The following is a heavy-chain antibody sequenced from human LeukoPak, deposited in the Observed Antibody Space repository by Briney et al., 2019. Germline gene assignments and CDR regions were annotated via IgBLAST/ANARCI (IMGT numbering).Heavy chain of an antibody. Sequence: PGGSLRLSCAASGFTVSSNYMSWVRQAPGKGLERVSAISGSGGSTYYADSVKGRFTISRDNSKNTLYLQMNSLRAEDTAVYYCAKSVSNYYDSSGYRGGFDYWGQGTLVTVSS. CDR2: ISGSGGST. CDR3: AKSVSNYYDSSGYRGGFDY. D-gene: IGHD3-22*01. J-gene: IGHJ4*02. V-gene: IGHV3-23*01. CDR1: GFTVSSNY.